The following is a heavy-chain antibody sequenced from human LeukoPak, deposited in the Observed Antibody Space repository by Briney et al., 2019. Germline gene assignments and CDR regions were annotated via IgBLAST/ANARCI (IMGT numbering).Heavy chain of an antibody. D-gene: IGHD3-3*01. Sequence: WASVKVSCKASGYTFTGYYMHWVRQAPGQGLEWMGWISAYNGNTNYAQKLQGRVTMTTDTSTSTAYMELRSLRSDDTAVYYCARDGFSSNWFDPWGQGTLVTVSS. V-gene: IGHV1-18*04. CDR3: ARDGFSSNWFDP. CDR2: ISAYNGNT. CDR1: GYTFTGYY. J-gene: IGHJ5*02.